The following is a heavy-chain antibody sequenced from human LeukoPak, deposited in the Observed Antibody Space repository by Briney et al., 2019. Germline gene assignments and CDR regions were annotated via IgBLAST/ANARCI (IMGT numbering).Heavy chain of an antibody. V-gene: IGHV3-30*02. CDR1: GFTFSSYG. J-gene: IGHJ6*03. D-gene: IGHD2/OR15-2a*01. CDR3: ARGFLFYYYMDV. CDR2: IRYDGSNK. Sequence: GGSLRLSCAASGFTFSSYGMHWVRQAPGKGLEWVAFIRYDGSNKYYADSVKGRFTISRDNSKNTLYLQMNSLRAEDTAVYYCARGFLFYYYMDVWGKGTTVTVSS.